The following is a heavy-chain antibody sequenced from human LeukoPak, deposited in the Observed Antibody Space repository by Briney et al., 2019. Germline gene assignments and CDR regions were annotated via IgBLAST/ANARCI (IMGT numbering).Heavy chain of an antibody. CDR1: GGSISSTNYD. Sequence: SETLSLTCSVSGGSISSTNYDWGWIRQPPGKGLEWIGNIYYSGSTYYNPSLKSRVTISVDTSKNQFSLKLSSVTAADTAVYYCARQVVGATIGNILDYWGQGTLVTVSS. CDR3: ARQVVGATIGNILDY. V-gene: IGHV4-39*01. CDR2: IYYSGST. D-gene: IGHD1-26*01. J-gene: IGHJ4*02.